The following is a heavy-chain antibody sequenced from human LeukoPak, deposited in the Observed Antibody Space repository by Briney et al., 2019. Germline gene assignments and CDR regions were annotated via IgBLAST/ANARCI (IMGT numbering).Heavy chain of an antibody. CDR2: INPNSGGA. V-gene: IGHV1-2*06. D-gene: IGHD2-21*02. CDR1: GYTFTGYY. CDR3: ARDFCGGDCYSRSTYMDV. Sequence: ASVKVSCKASGYTFTGYYMHWVRQAPGQGLEWMGRINPNSGGANYAQKFQGRVTMTRATSISTAYMEPSRLRSDDTAVYYCARDFCGGDCYSRSTYMDVWGKGTTVTASS. J-gene: IGHJ6*04.